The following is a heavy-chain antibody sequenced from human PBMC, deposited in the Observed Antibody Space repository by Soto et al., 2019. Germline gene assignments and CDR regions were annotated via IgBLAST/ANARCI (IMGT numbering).Heavy chain of an antibody. J-gene: IGHJ4*02. CDR1: GFSLSTSGVA. Sequence: QITLKESGPTLVKPTQTLTLTCTFSGFSLSTSGVAVGWIRQPPGKALEWLALIYWDDDKRYSPSLKSWPTITKDTSNNQGVRTKTTMDPVDTATSCCAHRRGSSTSWVGQKVFDYRGQGTLVTVSS. V-gene: IGHV2-5*02. CDR2: IYWDDDK. D-gene: IGHD2-2*01. CDR3: AHRRGSSTSWVGQKVFDY.